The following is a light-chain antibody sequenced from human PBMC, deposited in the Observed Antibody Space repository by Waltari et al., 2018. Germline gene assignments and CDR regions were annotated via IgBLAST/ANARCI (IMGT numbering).Light chain of an antibody. CDR3: MQSVQLPS. Sequence: DLVMTQTPLSLSVTPGQPASISCKSSQSLLHTDGKTYLSWYLQKPGQSPQLLIYEVSCRFSGVSVRFSGSGSGTDFILKISRVEAEDVGLYYCMQSVQLPSFGGGTKVEIK. V-gene: IGKV2-29*01. CDR2: EVS. CDR1: QSLLHTDGKTY. J-gene: IGKJ4*01.